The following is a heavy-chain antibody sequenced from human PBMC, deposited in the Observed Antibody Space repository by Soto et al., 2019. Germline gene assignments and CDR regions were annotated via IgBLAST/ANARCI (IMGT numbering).Heavy chain of an antibody. CDR3: ASTRSSSYDY. Sequence: EVQLVETGGGLIQPRGSLRLSCAASGFTVSGNYMSWVRQAPGKGLEWVSVIYNGGGTYYADSVKGRFTISRDNSKNTLYLQMNSLRAEDTAVYYCASTRSSSYDYWGQGTLVTVSS. CDR1: GFTVSGNY. CDR2: IYNGGGT. D-gene: IGHD6-6*01. V-gene: IGHV3-53*02. J-gene: IGHJ4*02.